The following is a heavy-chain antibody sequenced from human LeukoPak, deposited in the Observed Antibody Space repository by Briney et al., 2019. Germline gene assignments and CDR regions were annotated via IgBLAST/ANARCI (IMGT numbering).Heavy chain of an antibody. CDR1: GGSISSSSYY. J-gene: IGHJ6*02. V-gene: IGHV4-39*01. CDR3: ARHRGYYGSGNRYYYGMDV. Sequence: PSETLSLTCTVSGGSISSSSYYWGWLRQPPGKGLEWIGSIYYSGSTYYNPSLKSRVTISVDTSKNQFSLKLSSVTAADTAVYYCARHRGYYGSGNRYYYGMDVWGQGTTVTVSS. D-gene: IGHD3-10*01. CDR2: IYYSGST.